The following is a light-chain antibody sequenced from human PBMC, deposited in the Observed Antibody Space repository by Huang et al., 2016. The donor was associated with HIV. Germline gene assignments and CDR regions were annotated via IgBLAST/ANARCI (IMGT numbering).Light chain of an antibody. CDR1: QSVSGC. Sequence: DIQMTQSPSSLSASVGDRVTITCRASQSVSGCLNWYQQKPGTAPKLLIYAASSLQSGVPSRFGGSGSGTDFTLTISSLQPEDFASYYCQQGYSVPWTFGQGTRVEIK. CDR3: QQGYSVPWT. CDR2: AAS. J-gene: IGKJ1*01. V-gene: IGKV1-39*01.